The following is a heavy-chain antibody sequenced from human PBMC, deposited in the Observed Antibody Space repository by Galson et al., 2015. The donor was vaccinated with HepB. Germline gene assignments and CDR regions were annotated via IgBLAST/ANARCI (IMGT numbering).Heavy chain of an antibody. J-gene: IGHJ4*02. CDR2: ISTDGSFT. D-gene: IGHD3/OR15-3a*01. CDR3: ATFGKDWLADY. V-gene: IGHV3-74*01. CDR1: GFTFGTDW. Sequence: SLRLSCAASGFTFGTDWMHWVRQAPGKGLMWVSRISTDGSFTSHADFAQGRFTISRDNAKSTLYLQMNSLRVEDTAVYYCATFGKDWLADYWGQGTPVTVSS.